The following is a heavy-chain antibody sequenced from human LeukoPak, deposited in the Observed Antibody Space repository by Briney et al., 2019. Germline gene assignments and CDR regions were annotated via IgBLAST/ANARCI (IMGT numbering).Heavy chain of an antibody. D-gene: IGHD2-2*01. J-gene: IGHJ3*02. V-gene: IGHV1-69*01. Sequence: SVKVSCNASGGTFSNYVISCVRQAPGQGLEWMGGIIPIIGTANYAQKFQGRVTITVDESTSTAYLVVSTLRSEDTALYYCATSSDAMTSTTFDIWGQGTMVSVSS. CDR1: GGTFSNYV. CDR2: IIPIIGTA. CDR3: ATSSDAMTSTTFDI.